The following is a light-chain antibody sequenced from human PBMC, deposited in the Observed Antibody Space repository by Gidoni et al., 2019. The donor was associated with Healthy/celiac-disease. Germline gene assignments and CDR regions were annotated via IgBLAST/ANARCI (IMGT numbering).Light chain of an antibody. V-gene: IGKV2-28*01. CDR1: QSLLHSNGYNY. CDR3: RQALQTPN. CDR2: LGS. J-gene: IGKJ2*01. Sequence: DIVITQSPLSLPVTPGEPASISCRSSQSLLHSNGYNYLDWYLQKPGQSPQLLIYLGSNRASGVPDRFSGSGSGTDFTLKISRVEAEDVGVYYCRQALQTPNFGQGTKLEIK.